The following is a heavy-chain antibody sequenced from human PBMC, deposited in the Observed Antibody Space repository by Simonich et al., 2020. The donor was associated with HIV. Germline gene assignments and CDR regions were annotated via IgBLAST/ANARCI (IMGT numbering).Heavy chain of an antibody. CDR1: GFTFDDYA. V-gene: IGHV3-9*03. J-gene: IGHJ4*02. CDR3: AKDRYSSSSGSFDY. Sequence: EVQLVESGGGLVQPGRSLRLSCAASGFTFDDYAMHWVRQALGKGREWVSGISWNSGSIGYADSVKGRFTISRDNAKNSLYLQMNSLRAEDMALYYCAKDRYSSSSGSFDYWGQGTLVTVSS. D-gene: IGHD6-6*01. CDR2: ISWNSGSI.